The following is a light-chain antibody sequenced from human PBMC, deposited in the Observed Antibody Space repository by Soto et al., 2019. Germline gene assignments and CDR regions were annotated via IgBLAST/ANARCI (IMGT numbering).Light chain of an antibody. CDR1: NIGSKS. CDR3: QVWDSSGDHQYV. CDR2: DDS. Sequence: SYELTQPPSVSVAPGQTARITCGGNNIGSKSVHWYQQKPGQAPVLAVYDDSDRPSGIPERFSGSNSGNTATLTISRVEAGDEADYYCQVWDSSGDHQYVFGTGTKLTVL. V-gene: IGLV3-21*02. J-gene: IGLJ1*01.